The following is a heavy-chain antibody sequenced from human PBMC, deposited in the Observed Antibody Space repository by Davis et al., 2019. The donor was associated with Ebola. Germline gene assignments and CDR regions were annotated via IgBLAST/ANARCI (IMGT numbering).Heavy chain of an antibody. J-gene: IGHJ4*02. V-gene: IGHV3-48*02. CDR3: ARENGIWGTYRRTYYFDY. D-gene: IGHD3-16*02. CDR1: GFTFSSYS. Sequence: GESLKISCAASGFTFSSYSMNWVRQAPGKGLEWVSYISSSSRTIYYADSVKGRFTISRDNAKNSLYPQMNSLRDEDTAVYYCARENGIWGTYRRTYYFDYWGQGTLVTVSS. CDR2: ISSSSRTI.